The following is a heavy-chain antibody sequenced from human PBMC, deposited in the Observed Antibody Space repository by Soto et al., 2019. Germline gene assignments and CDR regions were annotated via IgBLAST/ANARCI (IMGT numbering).Heavy chain of an antibody. CDR2: ISYDGSNK. D-gene: IGHD5-18*01. Sequence: GGSLRLSCAASGFTFSSYAMHWVRQAPGKGLEWVAVISYDGSNKYYADSVKGRFTISRDNSKNTLYLQMNSLRAEDTAVYYCARDLRTELWYYFDYWGQGTLVTVSS. CDR1: GFTFSSYA. J-gene: IGHJ4*02. V-gene: IGHV3-30*04. CDR3: ARDLRTELWYYFDY.